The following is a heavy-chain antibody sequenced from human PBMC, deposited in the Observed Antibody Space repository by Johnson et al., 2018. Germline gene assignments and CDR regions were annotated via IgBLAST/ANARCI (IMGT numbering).Heavy chain of an antibody. CDR2: ISYDGANI. CDR3: AKVTWWGSGSFDQ. J-gene: IGHJ4*02. D-gene: IGHD3-10*01. Sequence: QVQLVESGGGVVQPGRSLRLSCAASGFIFSSYPMHWVRQAPGQGLEWVAVISYDGANIYYADSVKGRFTISRDNSKNTLYLQMNSLRRGDTAVYFCAKVTWWGSGSFDQWGQGTLVTVSS. V-gene: IGHV3-30-3*01. CDR1: GFIFSSYP.